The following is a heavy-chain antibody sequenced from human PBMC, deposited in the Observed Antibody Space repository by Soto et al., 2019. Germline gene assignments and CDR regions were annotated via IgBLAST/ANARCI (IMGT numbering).Heavy chain of an antibody. CDR3: LKDNRGRY. CDR1: GFTFSTCW. CDR2: INQDGSER. Sequence: EVQLVESGGGLVQPGGSLRLSCADSGFTFSTCWMMWVRQAPGKGLEWVANINQDGSERYYVHSVKGRFTISRDKAKNSLYQQMNSRSPDDTAVYYCLKDNRGRYWGQEPLVTVSS. J-gene: IGHJ4*02. V-gene: IGHV3-7*01. D-gene: IGHD3-10*01.